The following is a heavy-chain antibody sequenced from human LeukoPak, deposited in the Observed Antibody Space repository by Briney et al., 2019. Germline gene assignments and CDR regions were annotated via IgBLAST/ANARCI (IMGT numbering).Heavy chain of an antibody. V-gene: IGHV3-23*01. CDR3: AKDPSSAYCGGDCYSWFDP. J-gene: IGHJ5*02. CDR1: GFTFSSYA. D-gene: IGHD2-21*02. CDR2: ISGSGGST. Sequence: GGSLRLSCAASGFTFSSYAMSWVRQAPGKGLEWVSAISGSGGSTYYADSVKGRFTISRDNSKNTLYLQMNSLRAEDTAVYYCAKDPSSAYCGGDCYSWFDPWGQGTLVTVSS.